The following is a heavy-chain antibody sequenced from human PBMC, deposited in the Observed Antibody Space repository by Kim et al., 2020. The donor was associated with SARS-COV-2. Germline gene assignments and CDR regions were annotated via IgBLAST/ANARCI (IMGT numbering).Heavy chain of an antibody. J-gene: IGHJ6*02. Sequence: GWSLRLSCSASGFTFSSYAMHWVRQAPGKGLEYVSAISSNGGSTYYADSVKGRFTISRDNSKNTLYLQMSSLRAEDTAVYYCVRKYSSSWLNFDGMDVWGQGTTVTVSS. D-gene: IGHD6-13*01. V-gene: IGHV3-64D*09. CDR2: ISSNGGST. CDR1: GFTFSSYA. CDR3: VRKYSSSWLNFDGMDV.